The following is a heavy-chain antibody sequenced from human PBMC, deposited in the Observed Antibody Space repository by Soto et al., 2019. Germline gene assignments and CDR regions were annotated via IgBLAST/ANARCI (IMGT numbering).Heavy chain of an antibody. CDR3: AADYYDSRGYYFAY. CDR2: IIPIFCTA. CDR1: GGTFSSYS. Sequence: AVKVPRKECGGTFSSYSISWVQQAAARGLEWMEGIIPIFCTANYAQKLQGRVTITADESTSTAYLELRSVRSEDTAVYYCAADYYDSRGYYFAYWGQGTLVTVSS. J-gene: IGHJ4*02. V-gene: IGHV1-69*13. D-gene: IGHD3-22*01.